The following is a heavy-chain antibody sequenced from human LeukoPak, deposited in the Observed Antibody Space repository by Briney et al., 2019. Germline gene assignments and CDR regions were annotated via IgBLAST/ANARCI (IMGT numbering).Heavy chain of an antibody. J-gene: IGHJ4*02. CDR1: GFTVSSNY. V-gene: IGHV3-53*01. Sequence: GGSLRLSCAASGFTVSSNYMSWVRQAPGKGLEWVSVIYSGGNTYYADSVKGRFTISRDNSKNTLYLQMNSLRAEDTAVYYCARDLIAAGSEGSGYWGQGTLVTVSS. D-gene: IGHD6-13*01. CDR3: ARDLIAAGSEGSGY. CDR2: IYSGGNT.